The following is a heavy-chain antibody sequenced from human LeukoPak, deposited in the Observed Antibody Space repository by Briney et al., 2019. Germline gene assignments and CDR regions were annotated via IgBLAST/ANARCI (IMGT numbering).Heavy chain of an antibody. CDR3: ARDEGGSGDYGGLLLI. CDR1: GFSFSIYA. D-gene: IGHD4-17*01. J-gene: IGHJ4*02. CDR2: ISYDGSNK. V-gene: IGHV3-30-3*01. Sequence: GGSLRLSCAASGFSFSIYAMHWVRQAPGKGLEWVAVISYDGSNKYYADSVKGRFTISRDNSKNTLYLQMNSLRAEDTAVYYCARDEGGSGDYGGLLLIWGQGTLVTVSS.